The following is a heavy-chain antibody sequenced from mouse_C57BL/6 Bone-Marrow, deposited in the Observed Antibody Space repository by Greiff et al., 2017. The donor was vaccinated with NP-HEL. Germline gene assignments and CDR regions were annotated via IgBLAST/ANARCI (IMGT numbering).Heavy chain of an antibody. V-gene: IGHV1-85*01. CDR2: IYPRDGST. CDR1: GYTFTSYD. CDR3: EGAYYYGSSPSFDV. D-gene: IGHD1-1*01. Sequence: VQLQQSGPELVKPGASVKLSCKASGYTFTSYDINWVKQRPGQGLEWIGWIYPRDGSTKYNEKFKGKATLTVDTSSSTAYMELHSLTSEDSAVYFCEGAYYYGSSPSFDVWGTGTTVTVSS. J-gene: IGHJ1*03.